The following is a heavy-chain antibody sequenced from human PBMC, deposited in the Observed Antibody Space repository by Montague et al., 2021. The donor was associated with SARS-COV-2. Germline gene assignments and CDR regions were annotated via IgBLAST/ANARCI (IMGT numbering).Heavy chain of an antibody. J-gene: IGHJ5*02. CDR1: GGSISSYY. V-gene: IGHV4-59*01. D-gene: IGHD3-22*01. Sequence: SETLSLTCTVSGGSISSYYWSWIRQPPGKGLEWIGYIYYSGSTNYNPSLKSRVTISVDTSKNQFSLKLSSVTAGDTAVYYCAAGDSSGYFEWFDPWGQGTLVTVSS. CDR2: IYYSGST. CDR3: AAGDSSGYFEWFDP.